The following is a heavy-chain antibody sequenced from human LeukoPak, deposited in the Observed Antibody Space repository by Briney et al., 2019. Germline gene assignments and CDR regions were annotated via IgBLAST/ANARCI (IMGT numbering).Heavy chain of an antibody. Sequence: ASVKVSCKASGYTFTGYYMHWVRQAPGQGLEWMGWINPNSGGTNYAQKFQGRVTMTRDTSISTAYMELSRLRSDDTAVYYCARDRGYSGYDGCGWFDPWGQGTLVTVSS. CDR2: INPNSGGT. V-gene: IGHV1-2*02. CDR1: GYTFTGYY. D-gene: IGHD5-12*01. J-gene: IGHJ5*02. CDR3: ARDRGYSGYDGCGWFDP.